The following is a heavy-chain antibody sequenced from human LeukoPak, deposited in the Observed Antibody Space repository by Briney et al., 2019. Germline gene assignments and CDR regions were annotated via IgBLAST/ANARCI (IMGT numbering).Heavy chain of an antibody. D-gene: IGHD4-11*01. CDR2: INHSGST. CDR3: ASATVTTGRDY. CDR1: GGSFSGYY. Sequence: SETLSLTCAVYGGSFSGYYRSWIRQPPGKGLEWIGEINHSGSTNYNPSLKSRVTISVDTSKNQFSLKLSSVTAADTAVYYCASATVTTGRDYWGQGTLVTVSS. J-gene: IGHJ4*02. V-gene: IGHV4-34*01.